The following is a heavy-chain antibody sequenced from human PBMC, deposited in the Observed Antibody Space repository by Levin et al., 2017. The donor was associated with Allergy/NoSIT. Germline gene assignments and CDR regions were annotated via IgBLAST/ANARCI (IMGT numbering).Heavy chain of an antibody. CDR1: GFTFSGSG. CDR3: AKGHHNSWFVAFDI. D-gene: IGHD6-13*01. J-gene: IGHJ3*02. Sequence: GESLKISCAASGFTFSGSGMHWVRQTPGKGLEWVAVISYDGTNKYYADSVKGRFTISRDNSKNTLNLQMNSLRGEDTAIYYCAKGHHNSWFVAFDIWGQGTTVTVSS. CDR2: ISYDGTNK. V-gene: IGHV3-30*18.